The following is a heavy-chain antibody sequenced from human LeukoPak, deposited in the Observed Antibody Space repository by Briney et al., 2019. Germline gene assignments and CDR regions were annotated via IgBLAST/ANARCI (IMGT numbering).Heavy chain of an antibody. V-gene: IGHV3-23*01. CDR1: EFTFTNYA. CDR2: ISETGTT. CDR3: VKEVGATRAFFDY. D-gene: IGHD1-26*01. J-gene: IGHJ4*02. Sequence: GGSLRLSCAASEFTFTNYAMSWVRQAPGKGLEWVSVISETGTTYYADSVKGRFTISRDNSAYTLYLQMSRLRVEDTAVYYCVKEVGATRAFFDYWGQGTLATVSS.